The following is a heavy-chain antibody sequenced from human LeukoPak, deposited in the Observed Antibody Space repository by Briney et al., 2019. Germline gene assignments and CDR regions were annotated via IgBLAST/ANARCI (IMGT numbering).Heavy chain of an antibody. Sequence: GGSLRLSCAASGFTFSSYEMNWVRQAPGKGLEWVSYISISGSTIYYADSVKGRFTISRDNAKNSLYLQMNSLRAEDTAVYYCATSPLGYCSGGSCYDRNYWGQGTLVTVSS. CDR2: ISISGSTI. V-gene: IGHV3-48*03. D-gene: IGHD2-15*01. CDR3: ATSPLGYCSGGSCYDRNY. CDR1: GFTFSSYE. J-gene: IGHJ4*02.